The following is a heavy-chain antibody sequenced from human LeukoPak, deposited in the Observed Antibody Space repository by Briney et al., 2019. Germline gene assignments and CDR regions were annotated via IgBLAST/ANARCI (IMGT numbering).Heavy chain of an antibody. D-gene: IGHD4-23*01. CDR1: GGSFSGYY. CDR2: IYYSGST. V-gene: IGHV4-59*08. CDR3: ARRTDYGGNSFSAFDI. Sequence: SETLSLTCAVYGGSFSGYYWSWIRQPPGKGLEWIGYIYYSGSTNYNPSLKSRVTISVDTSKNQFSLKLSSVTAADTAVYYCARRTDYGGNSFSAFDIWGQGTMVTVSS. J-gene: IGHJ3*02.